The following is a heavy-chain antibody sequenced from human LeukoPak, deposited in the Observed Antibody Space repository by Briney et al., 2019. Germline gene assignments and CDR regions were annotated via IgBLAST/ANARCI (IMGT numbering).Heavy chain of an antibody. V-gene: IGHV3-30-3*01. CDR1: GFTFSSYA. D-gene: IGHD5-18*01. CDR3: AKEGRRYGLISDY. Sequence: GGSLRLSCAASGFTFSSYAMHWVRQAPGKGLEWVAVISYDGSNKYYADSVKGRFTISRDNSKNTLYLQMNSLRAEDTAVYYCAKEGRRYGLISDYWGQGTLVTVSS. CDR2: ISYDGSNK. J-gene: IGHJ4*02.